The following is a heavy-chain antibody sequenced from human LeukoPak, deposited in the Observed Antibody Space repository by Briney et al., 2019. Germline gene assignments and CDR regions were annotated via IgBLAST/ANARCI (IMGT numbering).Heavy chain of an antibody. CDR2: ISSSGSTI. Sequence: GGSLRLSCAASGFTFSDYYMSWLRQAPGKGLEWVSYISSSGSTIYYADSVKGRFTISRDDAKNSLYLQMNSLRAEDTAVYYCAREVIAAAGLVYYYYYGMDVWGQGTTVTVSS. CDR1: GFTFSDYY. V-gene: IGHV3-11*01. D-gene: IGHD6-13*01. J-gene: IGHJ6*02. CDR3: AREVIAAAGLVYYYYYGMDV.